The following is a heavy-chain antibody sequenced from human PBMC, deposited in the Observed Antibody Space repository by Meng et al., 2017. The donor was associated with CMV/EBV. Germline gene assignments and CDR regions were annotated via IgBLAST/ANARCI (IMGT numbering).Heavy chain of an antibody. V-gene: IGHV1-69*05. CDR3: ARSRPHCSSTSCYTGGVNYYYYGMDV. D-gene: IGHD2-2*02. J-gene: IGHJ6*02. Sequence: SVKVSCKASGGTFSSYAISWVRQAPGQGLEWMGGIIPIFGTAHYAQKFQGRVTITTDESTSTAYMELSSLRSEDTAVYYCARSRPHCSSTSCYTGGVNYYYYGMDVWGQGTTVTVSS. CDR2: IIPIFGTA. CDR1: GGTFSSYA.